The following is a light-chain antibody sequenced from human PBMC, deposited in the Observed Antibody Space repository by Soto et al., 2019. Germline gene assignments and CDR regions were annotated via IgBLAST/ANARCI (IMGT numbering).Light chain of an antibody. Sequence: EIVLTQSPATLSLSPGDRATLSCRASQSVSSYLAWYQQKPGQAPRLLIYDASSRAIGVPARFSGSGSGTDFTLTISSLEPEDFAVYYCQQRSNWPPGYTFGQGTKLEIK. CDR1: QSVSSY. J-gene: IGKJ2*01. V-gene: IGKV3-11*01. CDR3: QQRSNWPPGYT. CDR2: DAS.